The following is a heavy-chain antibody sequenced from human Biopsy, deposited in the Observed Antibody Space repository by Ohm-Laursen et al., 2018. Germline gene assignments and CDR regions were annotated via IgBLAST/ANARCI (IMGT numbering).Heavy chain of an antibody. CDR3: ALGGGSYVNFDY. Sequence: TLSLICTVSGGSISSGGSYWSWIRQPPGKGLEWIGYFRFEDRTSYNSSLKSRVTISADTSKNQFSLRLSSVTAADTAVYYCALGGGSYVNFDYWGQGTLVTVSS. V-gene: IGHV4-61*08. CDR2: FRFEDRT. CDR1: GGSISSGGSY. D-gene: IGHD1-26*01. J-gene: IGHJ4*02.